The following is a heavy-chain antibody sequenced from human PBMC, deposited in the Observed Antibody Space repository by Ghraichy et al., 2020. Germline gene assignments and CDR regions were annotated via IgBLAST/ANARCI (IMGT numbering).Heavy chain of an antibody. J-gene: IGHJ4*02. V-gene: IGHV4-39*01. Sequence: SETLSLTCTVSGGSISSSSYYWGWIRQPPGKGLEWIGSIYYSGSTYYNPSLKSRVTISVDTSKNQFSLKLSSVTAADTAVYYCARFYSYGYIHKIDYWGQGTLVTVSS. CDR3: ARFYSYGYIHKIDY. CDR1: GGSISSSSYY. D-gene: IGHD5-18*01. CDR2: IYYSGST.